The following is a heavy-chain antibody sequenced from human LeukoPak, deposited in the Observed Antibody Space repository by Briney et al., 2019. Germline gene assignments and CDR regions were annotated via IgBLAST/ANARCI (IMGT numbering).Heavy chain of an antibody. J-gene: IGHJ4*02. D-gene: IGHD2-15*01. Sequence: SETLSLTCTVSGGSISSYYWSWIRQPAGKGLEWIGRIYTSGSTNYNPSLKSRVTMSVDTSKNQFSLKLSSVTAADTAVYYCARDRCSGGSGYPDYWGKETLVTVSS. CDR2: IYTSGST. CDR1: GGSISSYY. CDR3: ARDRCSGGSGYPDY. V-gene: IGHV4-4*07.